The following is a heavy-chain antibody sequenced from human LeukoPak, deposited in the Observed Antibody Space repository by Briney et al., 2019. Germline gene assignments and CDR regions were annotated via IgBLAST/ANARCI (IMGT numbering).Heavy chain of an antibody. CDR2: ISYDGSNK. V-gene: IGHV3-30*18. CDR3: AKASGRGGAFDI. Sequence: PGGSLRLSCAASGFTFSSYGMHWVRQAPGKGLEWVAVISYDGSNKYYADSVKGRFTISRDNSKNTLYLQMNSLRAEDTAVYYCAKASGRGGAFDIWGQGTMVTVSS. J-gene: IGHJ3*02. D-gene: IGHD6-25*01. CDR1: GFTFSSYG.